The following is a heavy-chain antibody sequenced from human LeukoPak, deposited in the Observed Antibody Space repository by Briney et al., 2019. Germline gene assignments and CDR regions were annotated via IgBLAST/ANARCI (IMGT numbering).Heavy chain of an antibody. J-gene: IGHJ3*02. D-gene: IGHD6-13*01. CDR3: ARVAAAAGRDAFDI. V-gene: IGHV1-18*01. Sequence: ASVKVSCKASGYTFTSYGISWVRQAPGQGLEWVGWISAYNGNTNYAQKLQGRVTMTTDTSTSTAYMELRSLRSDDTAVYYCARVAAAAGRDAFDIWGQGTMVTVSS. CDR2: ISAYNGNT. CDR1: GYTFTSYG.